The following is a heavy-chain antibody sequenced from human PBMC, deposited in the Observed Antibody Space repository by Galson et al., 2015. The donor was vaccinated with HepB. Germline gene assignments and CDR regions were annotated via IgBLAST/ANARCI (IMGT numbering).Heavy chain of an antibody. D-gene: IGHD2-2*02. V-gene: IGHV3-30*04. Sequence: SLRLSCAASGFTFSSYAMHWVRQAPGKGLEWVAVISYDGSSKYYADSVKGRFTISRDNSKNTLYLQMNSLRAEDTAVYYCASLSGYCSSTRCYTTEVDYWGQGTLVTVSS. CDR2: ISYDGSSK. J-gene: IGHJ4*02. CDR1: GFTFSSYA. CDR3: ASLSGYCSSTRCYTTEVDY.